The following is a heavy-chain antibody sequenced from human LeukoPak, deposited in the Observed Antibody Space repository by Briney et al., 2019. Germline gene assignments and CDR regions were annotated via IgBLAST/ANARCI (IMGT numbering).Heavy chain of an antibody. CDR1: GFTFSSYG. CDR2: IWYDGSNK. J-gene: IGHJ4*02. V-gene: IGHV3-33*01. Sequence: PGGSLRLSCAASGFTFSSYGMHWVRQAPGKGLEWVAVIWYDGSNKYYADSVKGRFTISRDNSKNTLYLQMNSLRAEDTAVYYCARSQGTPKLTAMVTLFGSYFDCWGQGTLVTVSS. D-gene: IGHD5-18*01. CDR3: ARSQGTPKLTAMVTLFGSYFDC.